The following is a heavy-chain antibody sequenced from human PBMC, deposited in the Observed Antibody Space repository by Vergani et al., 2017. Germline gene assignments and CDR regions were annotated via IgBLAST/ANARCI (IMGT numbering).Heavy chain of an antibody. V-gene: IGHV3-30*18. CDR1: GFTFSSYG. CDR2: ISYDGSNK. J-gene: IGHJ1*01. CDR3: AKWGYDTVEEGFQH. Sequence: VQLLESGGGLVQPGGSLRLSCAASGFTFSSYGMHWVRQAPGKGLEWVAVISYDGSNKYYADSVKGRFTISRDNSKNTLYLQMNSLRAEDTAVYYCAKWGYDTVEEGFQHWGQGTLVTVSS. D-gene: IGHD3-22*01.